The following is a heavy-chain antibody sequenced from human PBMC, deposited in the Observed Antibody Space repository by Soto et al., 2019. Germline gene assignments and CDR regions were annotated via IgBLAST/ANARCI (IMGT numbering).Heavy chain of an antibody. CDR3: ARAGKYYFGSGSPYYYGMDV. J-gene: IGHJ6*02. CDR1: GYTFTSYG. V-gene: IGHV1-18*04. D-gene: IGHD3-10*01. CDR2: ISGYNGNT. Sequence: QVQLVQSGAEVKKPGASVKVSCKSSGYTFTSYGVSWVRQAPGQGLEWMGWISGYNGNTNYAQKLQGRVTMTTDTSTCTAYVELRSLRSDDTAVYYCARAGKYYFGSGSPYYYGMDVWGQGITVTVSS.